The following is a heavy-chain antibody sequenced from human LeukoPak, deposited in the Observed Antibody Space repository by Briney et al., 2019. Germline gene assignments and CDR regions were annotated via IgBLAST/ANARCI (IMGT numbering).Heavy chain of an antibody. CDR1: GYTFTSYG. J-gene: IGHJ3*02. D-gene: IGHD1-26*01. Sequence: ASVKVSCKASGYTFTSYGISWVRQAPGQGLEWMGWISAYNGNTNYAQKLQGRVTMTTDTSTSTAYMELRSPRSDDTAVYYCARSSGSLYPDAFDIWGQGTMVTVSS. CDR3: ARSSGSLYPDAFDI. V-gene: IGHV1-18*01. CDR2: ISAYNGNT.